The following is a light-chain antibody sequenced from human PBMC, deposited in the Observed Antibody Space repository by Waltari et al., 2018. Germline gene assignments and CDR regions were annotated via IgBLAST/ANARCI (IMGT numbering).Light chain of an antibody. CDR2: TAS. Sequence: IQMTQSPSALSASVGDRVPITCRASQSISTWLAWYQQKPGKAPKLLIYTASSLQTGVPSRFSGSGSGTEFTLTISSLQPDDFATYYCQQYNTYPWTFGQGTKVEIK. CDR3: QQYNTYPWT. J-gene: IGKJ1*01. V-gene: IGKV1-5*03. CDR1: QSISTW.